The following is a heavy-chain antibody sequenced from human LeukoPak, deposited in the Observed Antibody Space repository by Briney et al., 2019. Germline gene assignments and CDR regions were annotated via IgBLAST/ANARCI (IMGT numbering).Heavy chain of an antibody. V-gene: IGHV5-51*01. J-gene: IGHJ4*02. CDR2: IYPGESDT. Sequence: GESLKISCKGSGYSFTSYWIGWVRQMPGKGLEWMGIIYPGESDTRYSPSFQGQVTISADKSINTAYLQWSSLKASDTAMYYCGRLGYYDSSGYYPPYYFDYWGQGTLVTVSS. D-gene: IGHD3-22*01. CDR1: GYSFTSYW. CDR3: GRLGYYDSSGYYPPYYFDY.